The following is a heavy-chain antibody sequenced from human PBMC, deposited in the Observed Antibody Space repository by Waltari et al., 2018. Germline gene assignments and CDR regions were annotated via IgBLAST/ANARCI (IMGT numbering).Heavy chain of an antibody. V-gene: IGHV4-59*01. D-gene: IGHD1-26*01. CDR3: ARESPLGWVLQADRAFDI. J-gene: IGHJ3*02. Sequence: QVQLQESGPGLVKPSETLSLTCTVSGGSISSYYWSWIRQPPGKGLEWIGYIYYSGSTNYNPSLKSRVTISVDTSKNQFSLKLSSVTAADTAVYYCARESPLGWVLQADRAFDIWGQGTMVTVSS. CDR2: IYYSGST. CDR1: GGSISSYY.